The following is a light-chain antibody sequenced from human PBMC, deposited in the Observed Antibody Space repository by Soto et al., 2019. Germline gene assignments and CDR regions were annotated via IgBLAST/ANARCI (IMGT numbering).Light chain of an antibody. CDR1: SSDIGDSNY. CDR3: SSFRSSSTSYV. J-gene: IGLJ1*01. CDR2: DVS. Sequence: QPASVSGSPGQSITISCTGTSSDIGDSNYVSWYQQHPGKAPKLVIYDVSNRPSGVSNRFSGSKSANTASLTISGLQAEDEADYYCSSFRSSSTSYVFGTGTKVTVL. V-gene: IGLV2-14*03.